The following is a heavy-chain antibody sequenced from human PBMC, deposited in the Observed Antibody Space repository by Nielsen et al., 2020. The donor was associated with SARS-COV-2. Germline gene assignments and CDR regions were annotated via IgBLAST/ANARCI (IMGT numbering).Heavy chain of an antibody. J-gene: IGHJ2*01. CDR2: IYYSGST. V-gene: IGHV4-59*08. Sequence: SETLSLTCTVSGGSISSYYWSWIRQPPGKGLEWIGYIYYSGSTNYNPSLKSRVTISVDTSKNQFSLKLSSVTAADTAVYYCARPVNWGKYWYFDLWGRGTLVTVSS. D-gene: IGHD7-27*01. CDR1: GGSISSYY. CDR3: ARPVNWGKYWYFDL.